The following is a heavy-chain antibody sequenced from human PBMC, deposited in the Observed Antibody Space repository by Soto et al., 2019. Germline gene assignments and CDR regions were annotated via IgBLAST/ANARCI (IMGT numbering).Heavy chain of an antibody. CDR1: GYTFTSYG. CDR3: ARNFHLQRRGSYSDY. J-gene: IGHJ4*02. V-gene: IGHV1-18*01. D-gene: IGHD1-26*01. Sequence: ASVKVSCKASGYTFTSYGISWVRQAPGQGLEWMGWISAYNGNTNYAQKLQGRVTMTTDTSTSTAYMELRSLRSDDTAVYYCARNFHLQRRGSYSDYWCQGTRVTVAS. CDR2: ISAYNGNT.